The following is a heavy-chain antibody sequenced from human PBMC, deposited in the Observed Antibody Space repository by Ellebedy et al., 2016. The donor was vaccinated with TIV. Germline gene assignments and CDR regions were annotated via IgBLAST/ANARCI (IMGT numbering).Heavy chain of an antibody. Sequence: SETLSLTXAVSGGSISSGGYSWSWIRQPPGKGLEWIGYIYHSGSTYYNPSLKSRVTISVDRSKNQFSLKLSSVTAADTAVYYCARGEKLNAFDIWGQGTMVTVSS. CDR1: GGSISSGGYS. V-gene: IGHV4-30-2*01. D-gene: IGHD2-15*01. CDR2: IYHSGST. J-gene: IGHJ3*02. CDR3: ARGEKLNAFDI.